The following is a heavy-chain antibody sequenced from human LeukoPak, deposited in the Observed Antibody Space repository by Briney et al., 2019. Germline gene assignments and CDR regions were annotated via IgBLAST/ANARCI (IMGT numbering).Heavy chain of an antibody. CDR1: GFTFSSYA. CDR3: AKAGSSSWYPQPHFDY. Sequence: GGSLRLSCAASGFTFSSYAMSWVRQAPGKGLEWVSAISGSGGSTYYADSVKGRFTISRDNSKNTLYLQMNSLRAEDTAVYYCAKAGSSSWYPQPHFDYWGQGTLVTVSS. CDR2: ISGSGGST. J-gene: IGHJ4*02. D-gene: IGHD6-13*01. V-gene: IGHV3-23*01.